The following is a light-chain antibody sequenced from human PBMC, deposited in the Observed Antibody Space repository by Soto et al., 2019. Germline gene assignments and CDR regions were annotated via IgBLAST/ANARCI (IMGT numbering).Light chain of an antibody. CDR1: QSVSTY. CDR3: QHYGASPIT. CDR2: GAS. V-gene: IGKV3-20*01. J-gene: IGKJ5*01. Sequence: EIVLTQSPGTLSLSPGERATLPCRASQSVSTYLAWYQHKPGQAPRLLISGASSRATGIPDRFSGSGSGTDFTLTISRLEPEDFALYYCQHYGASPITFGQGTRLEIK.